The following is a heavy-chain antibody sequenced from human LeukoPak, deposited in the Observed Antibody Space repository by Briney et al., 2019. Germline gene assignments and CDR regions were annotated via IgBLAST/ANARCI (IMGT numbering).Heavy chain of an antibody. CDR2: IYTSGST. D-gene: IGHD6-13*01. V-gene: IGHV4-4*07. J-gene: IGHJ6*03. CDR1: GGSISSYY. CDR3: ARVLAAAGSYYYYYYMDV. Sequence: SETLSLTCTVSGGSISSYYWSWIRQPAGKGLEWIGRIYTSGSTNYNPSLKSRVTMSVDTSKNQFSLKLSSVTAADTAVYYCARVLAAAGSYYYYYYMDVWGKGTTVTVSS.